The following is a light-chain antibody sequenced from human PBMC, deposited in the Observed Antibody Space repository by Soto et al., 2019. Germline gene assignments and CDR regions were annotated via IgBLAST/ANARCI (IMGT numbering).Light chain of an antibody. CDR1: QDITDY. CDR2: AAS. J-gene: IGKJ4*01. Sequence: DIRMTQSPSSLSASVGDRVTITCRASQDITDYLAWYQQKPGQVPKLLIYAASTLQSGVPSRFTGSGSGTDFTFTISSLQPEDIATYYCQQYDNLPALTFGGGTKVDIK. CDR3: QQYDNLPALT. V-gene: IGKV1-27*01.